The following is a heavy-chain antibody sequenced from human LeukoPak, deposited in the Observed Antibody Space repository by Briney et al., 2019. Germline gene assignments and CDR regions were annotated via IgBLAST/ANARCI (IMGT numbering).Heavy chain of an antibody. CDR1: GYTFTGYY. J-gene: IGHJ4*02. CDR3: ATPQSSSSSFNFDY. D-gene: IGHD6-6*01. Sequence: ASVKVSCKASGYTFTGYYMHWVRQAPGQGLEWMGWINPNSGGTNYAQKFQGRVTMTRDTSTSTVYMELSSLRSEDTAVYYCATPQSSSSSFNFDYWGQGTLVTVSS. CDR2: INPNSGGT. V-gene: IGHV1-2*02.